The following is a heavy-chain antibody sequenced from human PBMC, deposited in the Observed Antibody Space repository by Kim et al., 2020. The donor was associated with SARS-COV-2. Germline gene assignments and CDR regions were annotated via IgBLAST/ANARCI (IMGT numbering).Heavy chain of an antibody. CDR3: SRRSESSGSS. CDR1: GFTFSDSA. V-gene: IGHV3-73*01. J-gene: IGHJ5*02. D-gene: IGHD3-22*01. CDR2: IRSKVNNFAT. Sequence: GSLRLSCTASGFTFSDSAIHWVRQASGKGLEWLGRIRSKVNNFATGYVESVKGRFTISRDDSKNTAYLQMNSLKTEDTAVYYCSRRSESSGSSWGQGTLVTVSS.